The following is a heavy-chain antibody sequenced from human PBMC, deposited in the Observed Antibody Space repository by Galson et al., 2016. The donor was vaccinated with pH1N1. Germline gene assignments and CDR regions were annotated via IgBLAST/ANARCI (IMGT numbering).Heavy chain of an antibody. J-gene: IGHJ6*03. D-gene: IGHD6-13*01. V-gene: IGHV4-31*03. CDR1: GSSISSGGYY. Sequence: TLSLTCTVSGSSISSGGYYWSWIRQHPGKGLEWIGYIYYSGSTYYNPSLKSRVTISVDTSKNQFSLKLSSVTAADTAVYYCARAQAAADPYYYYYMDVWGKGTTVTVSS. CDR3: ARAQAAADPYYYYYMDV. CDR2: IYYSGST.